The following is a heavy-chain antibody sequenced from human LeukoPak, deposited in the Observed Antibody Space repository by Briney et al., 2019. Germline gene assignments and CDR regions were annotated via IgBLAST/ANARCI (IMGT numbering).Heavy chain of an antibody. Sequence: GGSLRLSCAASGFTFSSYGMHWVRQAPGKGLEWVAVISYDGSNKYYADSVKGRFTISRDNSKNTLYLQMNSLRSEDTAVYYCARAHQYYDFWSGGFDYWGQGTLVTVSS. V-gene: IGHV3-30*03. CDR3: ARAHQYYDFWSGGFDY. CDR1: GFTFSSYG. CDR2: ISYDGSNK. D-gene: IGHD3-3*01. J-gene: IGHJ4*02.